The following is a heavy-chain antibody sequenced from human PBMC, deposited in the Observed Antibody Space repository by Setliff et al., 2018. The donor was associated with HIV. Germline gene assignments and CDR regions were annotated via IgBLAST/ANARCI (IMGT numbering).Heavy chain of an antibody. Sequence: GGSLRLSCAASGLIFSSYWMSWVRQAPGKGLEWVANIKQDGSEKYYVDSVKGRFTISRDNAKNSLYLQMNSLRAEDTAVYYCATDRGTYWGQGTLVTAPQ. V-gene: IGHV3-7*03. CDR3: ATDRGTY. D-gene: IGHD1-7*01. CDR2: IKQDGSEK. CDR1: GLIFSSYW. J-gene: IGHJ4*02.